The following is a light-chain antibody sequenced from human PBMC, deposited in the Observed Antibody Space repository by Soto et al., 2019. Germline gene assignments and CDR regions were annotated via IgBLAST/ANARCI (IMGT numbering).Light chain of an antibody. J-gene: IGLJ1*01. V-gene: IGLV2-8*01. CDR1: SSDVGGYNY. CDR2: EVS. Sequence: QSALTQPPSASGSPGQSVTLSCIGTSSDVGGYNYVSWYQQYPGKAPKLMIYEVSKRPSGVPDRFSGFKSGNTASLTVSGLQPEDEADYYCTSYAGSDNFCVFGTGTKVTVL. CDR3: TSYAGSDNFCV.